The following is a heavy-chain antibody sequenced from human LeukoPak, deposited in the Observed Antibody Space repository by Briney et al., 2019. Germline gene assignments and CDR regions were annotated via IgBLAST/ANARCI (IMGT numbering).Heavy chain of an antibody. CDR2: INPNSGGT. Sequence: ASVKVSCKASGYTFTGYYMHWVRQAPGQGLEWMGWINPNSGGTNYAQKSQGRVTMTRDTSISTAYMELSRLRSDDTAMYYCARERTSFPHYYYYGMDVWGQGTTVTVSS. CDR3: ARERTSFPHYYYYGMDV. V-gene: IGHV1-2*02. J-gene: IGHJ6*02. D-gene: IGHD2-2*01. CDR1: GYTFTGYY.